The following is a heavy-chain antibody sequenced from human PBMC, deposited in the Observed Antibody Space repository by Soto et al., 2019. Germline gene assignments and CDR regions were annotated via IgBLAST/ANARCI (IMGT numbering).Heavy chain of an antibody. Sequence: EVQLLESGGGLVQPGGSLRLSCAASGFTFSSYAMSWVRQAPGKGLEWVSAISGSGGSTYYADSVKGRFTISRDNSKNTMYLKMNSLKAEDTAVYYCAKDGNPIPYLTGYYRLGWFDHWGQGTLVTVSS. CDR1: GFTFSSYA. J-gene: IGHJ5*02. V-gene: IGHV3-23*01. CDR3: AKDGNPIPYLTGYYRLGWFDH. CDR2: ISGSGGST. D-gene: IGHD3-9*01.